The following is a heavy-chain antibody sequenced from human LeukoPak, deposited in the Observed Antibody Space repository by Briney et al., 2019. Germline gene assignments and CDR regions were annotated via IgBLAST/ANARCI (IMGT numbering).Heavy chain of an antibody. CDR1: GGSISSGSYY. J-gene: IGHJ4*02. CDR3: ARVGGYCSSTSCYVSGLFDY. D-gene: IGHD2-2*01. CDR2: IYYSGST. V-gene: IGHV4-61*01. Sequence: SQTLSLTCTVSGGSISSGSYYWSWIRQPAGKGLEWIGYIYYSGSTNYNPSLKSRVTISVDTSKNQFSLKLSSVTAADTAVYYCARVGGYCSSTSCYVSGLFDYWGQGTLVTVSS.